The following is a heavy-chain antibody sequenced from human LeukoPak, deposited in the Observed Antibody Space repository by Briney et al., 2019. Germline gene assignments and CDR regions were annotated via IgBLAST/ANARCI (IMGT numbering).Heavy chain of an antibody. CDR2: IYTSGST. V-gene: IGHV4-61*02. Sequence: SQTLSLTCTVSGGSICSGSYYWSWIRQPAGKGLEWIGRIYTSGSTNYNPSLKSQVTISVDTSKNQFSLKLSSVTAADTAVYYCASVDTAMAYFDYWGQGTLVTVSS. J-gene: IGHJ4*02. D-gene: IGHD5-18*01. CDR1: GGSICSGSYY. CDR3: ASVDTAMAYFDY.